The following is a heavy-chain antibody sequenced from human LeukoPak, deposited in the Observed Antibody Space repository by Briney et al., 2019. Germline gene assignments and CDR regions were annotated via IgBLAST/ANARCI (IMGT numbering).Heavy chain of an antibody. J-gene: IGHJ4*02. D-gene: IGHD3-10*01. CDR3: ARDLMGIYGSGSPDYFDY. V-gene: IGHV1-18*01. CDR2: ISAYNGNT. Sequence: ASVKVSCKASGYTFTSYGISWVRQAPGQGLEWMGWISAYNGNTNYAQKLQGRVTMTTDTSTSTAYMELRSLRSDDTAVYYCARDLMGIYGSGSPDYFDYWGQGTLVTVSS. CDR1: GYTFTSYG.